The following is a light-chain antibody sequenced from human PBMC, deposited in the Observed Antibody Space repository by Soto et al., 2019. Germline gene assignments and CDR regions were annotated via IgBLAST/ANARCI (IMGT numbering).Light chain of an antibody. CDR1: SSDVGAYNY. V-gene: IGLV2-14*01. CDR3: SSYTSSSTLGV. Sequence: QSVLTQPASVSGSPGQSITLSCTGTSSDVGAYNYVSWYQQHPGKAPKLMIYDVTYRPSGVSNRFSGSKSGDTASLTISGLQAEDEADYYCSSYTSSSTLGVFGGGTKLTVL. CDR2: DVT. J-gene: IGLJ2*01.